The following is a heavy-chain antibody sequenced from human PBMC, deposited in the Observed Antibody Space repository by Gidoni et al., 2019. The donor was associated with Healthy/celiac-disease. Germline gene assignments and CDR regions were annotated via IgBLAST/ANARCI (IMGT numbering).Heavy chain of an antibody. CDR2: ISYDGSNK. V-gene: IGHV3-30*04. J-gene: IGHJ6*02. Sequence: SSYAMHWVRQAPGKGLEWVAVISYDGSNKYYADSVKGRFTISRDNSKNTLYLQMNSLRAEDTAVYYCAREGGEAARFYYYYGMDVWGQGTTVTVSS. CDR1: SSYA. CDR3: AREGGEAARFYYYYGMDV. D-gene: IGHD6-6*01.